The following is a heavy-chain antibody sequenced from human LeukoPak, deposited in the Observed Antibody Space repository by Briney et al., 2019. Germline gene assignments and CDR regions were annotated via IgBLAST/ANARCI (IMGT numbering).Heavy chain of an antibody. D-gene: IGHD4-11*01. J-gene: IGHJ4*02. Sequence: SGGPLRLSCEASGFNFNDAWMSWIRQAPGKGLEWVGRVRTTAEGETTDYAAPVRGRFIISRDDSKNMVFLQMNRLETEDTAIYYCTAGLGKTDDDSWGQGTLVTVSS. CDR2: VRTTAEGETT. V-gene: IGHV3-15*01. CDR3: TAGLGKTDDDS. CDR1: GFNFNDAW.